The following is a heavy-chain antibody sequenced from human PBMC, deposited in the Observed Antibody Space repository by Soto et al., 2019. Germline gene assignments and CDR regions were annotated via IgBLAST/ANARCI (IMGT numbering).Heavy chain of an antibody. Sequence: ASVKVSCKASGYTFTSYAMHWVRQAPGQRLEWMGWINAGNGNTKYSQKFQGRVTITRDTSASTAYMELSSLRSEDTAVYYCARGKGIVGVPADWFDPWGQGTLVTVSS. J-gene: IGHJ5*02. V-gene: IGHV1-3*01. D-gene: IGHD2-2*01. CDR1: GYTFTSYA. CDR2: INAGNGNT. CDR3: ARGKGIVGVPADWFDP.